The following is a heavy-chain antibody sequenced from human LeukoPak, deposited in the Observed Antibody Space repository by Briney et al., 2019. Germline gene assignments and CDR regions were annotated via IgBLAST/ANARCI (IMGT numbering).Heavy chain of an antibody. CDR2: IYHSGST. CDR1: GYSISSVYY. Sequence: SETLSLTCTVSGYSISSVYYWGWIRQPPGKGLEWIGSIYHSGSTYSNPSLKSRVTISVDTSKNQFSLKLSSVTAADTAVYYCARVGVDSSGWSTHNPFDSWGQGTLVTVSS. D-gene: IGHD6-19*01. J-gene: IGHJ4*02. CDR3: ARVGVDSSGWSTHNPFDS. V-gene: IGHV4-38-2*02.